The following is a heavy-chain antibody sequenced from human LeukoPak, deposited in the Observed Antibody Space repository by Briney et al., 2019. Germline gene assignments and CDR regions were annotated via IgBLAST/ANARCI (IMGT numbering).Heavy chain of an antibody. CDR2: INPNSGGT. D-gene: IGHD6-13*01. CDR3: ARGLRGSSWSRWFDP. CDR1: GYTFTGYY. V-gene: IGHV1-2*02. J-gene: IGHJ5*02. Sequence: ASVKVSCKASGYTFTGYYMHWVRQAPGQGLEWMGWINPNSGGTNYAQKFQGRVTITRNTSISTAYMELSSLRSEDTAVYYCARGLRGSSWSRWFDPWGQGTLVTVSS.